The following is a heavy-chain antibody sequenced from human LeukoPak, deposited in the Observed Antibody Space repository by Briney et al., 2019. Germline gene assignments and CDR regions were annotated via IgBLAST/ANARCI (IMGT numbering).Heavy chain of an antibody. CDR3: AREPVSGSYYGRWFDP. CDR2: ISYDGSNK. J-gene: IGHJ5*02. V-gene: IGHV3-30*04. D-gene: IGHD1-26*01. CDR1: GFIFSNYP. Sequence: GGSLRLSCAASGFIFSNYPMHWVRQAPGKGLGWVAVISYDGSNKYYADSVKGRFTISRDNSKNTLYLQMNSLRAEDTAVYYCAREPVSGSYYGRWFDPWGQGTLVTVSS.